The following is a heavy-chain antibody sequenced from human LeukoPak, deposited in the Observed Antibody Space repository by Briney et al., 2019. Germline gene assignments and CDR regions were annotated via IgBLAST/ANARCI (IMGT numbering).Heavy chain of an antibody. V-gene: IGHV3-7*03. Sequence: PGGSLRLSCAASGFDFRDHWMDWVRQGPGKGSEWVGHIKTDGSETYYLDSLRGRFSISRDNTNNALYLQMNSLRVEDTAVYYCVKNNGWFHLAQWGQGTLVTVSS. D-gene: IGHD6-19*01. CDR3: VKNNGWFHLAQ. J-gene: IGHJ4*02. CDR2: IKTDGSET. CDR1: GFDFRDHW.